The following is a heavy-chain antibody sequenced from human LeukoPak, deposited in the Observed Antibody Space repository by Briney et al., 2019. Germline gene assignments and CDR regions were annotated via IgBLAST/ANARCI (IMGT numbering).Heavy chain of an antibody. Sequence: ASVKVSCKASGYTFTGYYMHWVRQAPGQGLEWMGWINPNSGGTNYAQKFQGRVTMTRDTSISTAYMELSRLRSDDTAVYYCAFLGSGGGYSADAFDIWAKGKMVTVFS. V-gene: IGHV1-2*02. CDR3: AFLGSGGGYSADAFDI. CDR2: INPNSGGT. CDR1: GYTFTGYY. D-gene: IGHD6-19*01. J-gene: IGHJ3*02.